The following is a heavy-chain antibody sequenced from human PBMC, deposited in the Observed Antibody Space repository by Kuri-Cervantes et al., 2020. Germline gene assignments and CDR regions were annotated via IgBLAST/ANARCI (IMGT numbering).Heavy chain of an antibody. CDR3: TKDAPGSFDR. D-gene: IGHD3-10*01. Sequence: GGSLRLSCAASGFTFSSYWMHWVRQAPGKGLVWVSRINSDGSSTSYADSVKGRFTISRDNAKNTLYLQMNGLRADDTAVYYCTKDAPGSFDRWGQGTLVTVSS. CDR2: INSDGSST. CDR1: GFTFSSYW. V-gene: IGHV3-74*01. J-gene: IGHJ4*02.